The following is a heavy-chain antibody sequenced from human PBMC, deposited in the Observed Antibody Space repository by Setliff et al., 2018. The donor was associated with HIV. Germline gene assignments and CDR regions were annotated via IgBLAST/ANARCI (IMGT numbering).Heavy chain of an antibody. CDR1: GFTFSTYS. J-gene: IGHJ4*02. CDR3: ARDDWTCSDGTCFPITFDY. V-gene: IGHV3-48*01. D-gene: IGHD2-15*01. Sequence: LRLSCAASGFTFSTYSMNWVRQAPGKGLEWVSYISRSGDTIDYADSVKGRFTISRDNAKNSVSLQMNSLRVEDTAVYYCARDDWTCSDGTCFPITFDYWGQGTLVTVSS. CDR2: ISRSGDTI.